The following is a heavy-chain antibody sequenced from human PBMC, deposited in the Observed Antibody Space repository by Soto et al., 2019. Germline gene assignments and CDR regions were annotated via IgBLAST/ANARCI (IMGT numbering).Heavy chain of an antibody. CDR3: ERGKIAAAVDFDY. V-gene: IGHV3-53*02. CDR1: GFTVSSNY. Sequence: EVQLVETGGGLIQPGGSLRLSCAASGFTVSSNYMSWVRQAPGKGLEWVSGIYSGGSTYYADSVKGRFTISRDNSKNTLYLQMNSLRAEDTAVYYCERGKIAAAVDFDYWGQGTLVTVSS. J-gene: IGHJ4*02. CDR2: IYSGGST. D-gene: IGHD6-13*01.